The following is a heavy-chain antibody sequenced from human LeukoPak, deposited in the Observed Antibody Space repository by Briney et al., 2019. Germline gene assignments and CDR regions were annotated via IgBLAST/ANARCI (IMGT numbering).Heavy chain of an antibody. CDR2: IYSGGST. Sequence: SGGSLRLSCAAPGFTVSSNYMSWVRQAPGKGLEWVSVIYSGGSTYYADSVKGRFTIFRDNSKNTLYLQMNSLRAEDTAVYYCARETRQYYYYGMDVWGQGTTVTVSS. V-gene: IGHV3-66*01. J-gene: IGHJ6*02. CDR3: ARETRQYYYYGMDV. CDR1: GFTVSSNY.